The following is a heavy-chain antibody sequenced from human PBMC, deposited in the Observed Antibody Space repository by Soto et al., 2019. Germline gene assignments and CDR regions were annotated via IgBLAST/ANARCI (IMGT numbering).Heavy chain of an antibody. J-gene: IGHJ4*02. CDR2: IYYSGST. CDR3: AIHDVGYSRDDFDY. V-gene: IGHV4-39*01. CDR1: GGSISSSSYY. D-gene: IGHD6-19*01. Sequence: PSETLSLTCTVSGGSISSSSYYWGWIRQPPGKGLEWIGSIYYSGSTYYNPSLKSRVTISVDTSKNQFSLKLSSVTAADTAVYYCAIHDVGYSRDDFDYWGQGTLVTVSS.